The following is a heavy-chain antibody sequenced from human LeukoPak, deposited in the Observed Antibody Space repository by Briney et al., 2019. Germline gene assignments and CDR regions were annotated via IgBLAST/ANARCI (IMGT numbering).Heavy chain of an antibody. CDR3: ARSSGSYSGDYFDY. CDR2: INPNSGGT. CDR1: GYTFTGYY. D-gene: IGHD1-26*01. J-gene: IGHJ4*02. V-gene: IGHV1-2*02. Sequence: ASVKVSCKASGYTFTGYYMHWVRQPPGQGLEWMGWINPNSGGTNYAQKFQGRVTITADESTSTAYMELSSLRSEDTAVYYCARSSGSYSGDYFDYWGQGTLVTVSS.